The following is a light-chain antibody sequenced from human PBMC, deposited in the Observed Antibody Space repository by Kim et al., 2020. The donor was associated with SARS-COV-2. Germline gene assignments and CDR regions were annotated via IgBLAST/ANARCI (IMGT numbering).Light chain of an antibody. V-gene: IGKV4-1*01. CDR2: WAS. J-gene: IGKJ4*01. CDR1: QSVLYSSNNENS. CDR3: QQYYRPPLT. Sequence: DIVMTQSPDSLAVSLGERATIYCKSSQSVLYSSNNENSLAWYQQKPGQPPKLLIYWASTRESGVPDRFSGSGSGTDFTLTISSLQAEDVAVYYCQQYYRPPLTFGGGTKVDIK.